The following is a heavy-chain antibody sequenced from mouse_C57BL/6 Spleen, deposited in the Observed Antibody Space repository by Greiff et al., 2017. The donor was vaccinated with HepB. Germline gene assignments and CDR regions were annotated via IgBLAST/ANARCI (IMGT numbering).Heavy chain of an antibody. V-gene: IGHV1-18*01. CDR3: ARKGIYYDYDGGFAY. CDR2: INPNNGGT. J-gene: IGHJ3*01. CDR1: GYTFTDYN. Sequence: EVQLQQSGPELVKPGASVKIPCKASGYTFTDYNMDWVKQSHGKSLEWIGDINPNNGGTIYNQKFKGKATLTVDKSSSTAYMELRSLTSEDTAVYYCARKGIYYDYDGGFAYWGQGTLVTVSA. D-gene: IGHD2-4*01.